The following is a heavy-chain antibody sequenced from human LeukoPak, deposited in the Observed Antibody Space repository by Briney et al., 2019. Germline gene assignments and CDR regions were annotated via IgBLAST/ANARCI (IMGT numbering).Heavy chain of an antibody. D-gene: IGHD1-26*01. Sequence: GGSLRLSCAASGFTFTSYAMSWVRQAPGKGLEWVSAISGSGGSTYYADSVKGRFTISRDNSKNTLYLQMNSLRAEDTAVYYCANALGAHYFDSWGQGTLVTVSS. CDR1: GFTFTSYA. V-gene: IGHV3-23*01. CDR3: ANALGAHYFDS. CDR2: ISGSGGST. J-gene: IGHJ4*02.